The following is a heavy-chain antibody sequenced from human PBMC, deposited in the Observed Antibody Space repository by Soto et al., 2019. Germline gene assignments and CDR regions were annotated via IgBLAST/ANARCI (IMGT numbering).Heavy chain of an antibody. J-gene: IGHJ6*02. D-gene: IGHD3-3*01. CDR2: ISYDGSNK. CDR3: EKDLSRRATYYDFWSGYYLYYYYGIDV. V-gene: IGHV3-30*18. Sequence: GGSLRLSCAASGFTFSSYGMHWVRQAPGKGLEWVAVISYDGSNKYYADSVKGRFTISRDNSKNTLYLQMNSLRAEDTAVYYCEKDLSRRATYYDFWSGYYLYYYYGIDVWGPGTTVTVYS. CDR1: GFTFSSYG.